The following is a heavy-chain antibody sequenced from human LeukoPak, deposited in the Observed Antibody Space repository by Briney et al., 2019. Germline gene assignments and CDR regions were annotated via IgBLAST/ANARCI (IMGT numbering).Heavy chain of an antibody. CDR3: ARPGNDDAFDI. V-gene: IGHV3-53*01. J-gene: IGHJ3*02. D-gene: IGHD4-23*01. CDR1: GFTVSSNY. CDR2: IYSGGST. Sequence: GGSLRLSCAASGFTVSSNYMSWVRQAPGKGLEWVSVIYSGGSTYYADSVKGRFTISRDNSKNTLYLQMNSRRAEDTAVYYCARPGNDDAFDIWGQGTMVTVSS.